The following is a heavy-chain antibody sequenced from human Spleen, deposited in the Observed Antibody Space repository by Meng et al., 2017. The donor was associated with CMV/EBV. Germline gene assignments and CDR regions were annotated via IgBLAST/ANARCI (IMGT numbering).Heavy chain of an antibody. V-gene: IGHV3-23*03. CDR2: IYSGGSST. CDR1: GFRFSSYG. D-gene: IGHD6-13*01. J-gene: IGHJ4*02. CDR3: AKKESSSWTLDY. Sequence: AATGFRFSSYGMGWVRQAQGKGLEWVSVIYSGGSSTHYAASVKGRFTISRDNSKNMLYLQMNSLRAEDTAVYYCAKKESSSWTLDYWGQGTPVTVSS.